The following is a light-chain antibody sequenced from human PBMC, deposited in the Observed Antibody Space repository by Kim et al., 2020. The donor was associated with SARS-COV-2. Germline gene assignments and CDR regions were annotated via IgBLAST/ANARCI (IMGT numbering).Light chain of an antibody. CDR3: QQYNDWPRT. J-gene: IGKJ1*01. CDR1: QSISSG. Sequence: EIVMTQSPATLSVSPGETATLSCRASQSISSGLAWYQHRPGQAPRLLIYDASTRATSIPARFRGSGSGTEFTLTISSLQSEDFAVYFCQQYNDWPRTFGQGTKVDIK. V-gene: IGKV3-15*01. CDR2: DAS.